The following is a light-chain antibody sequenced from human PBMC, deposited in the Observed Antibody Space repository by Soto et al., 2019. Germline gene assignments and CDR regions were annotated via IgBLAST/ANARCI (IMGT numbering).Light chain of an antibody. CDR2: GAS. CDR3: QQYDSSPLP. Sequence: EIVLTQSPDTLSLSPGERATLSCRASQSINSNYLAWYQQKPGQGPRPLIYGASSRATGIPDRFSGSGSGTDFTLTISRLEPEDFAVYYCQQYDSSPLPFGQGTKVEIK. V-gene: IGKV3-20*01. J-gene: IGKJ1*01. CDR1: QSINSNY.